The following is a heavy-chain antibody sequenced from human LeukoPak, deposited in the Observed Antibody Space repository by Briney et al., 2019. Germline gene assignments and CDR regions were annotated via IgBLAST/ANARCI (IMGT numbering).Heavy chain of an antibody. CDR3: AREQTYYDSSGYYYAYFDY. CDR2: IYTSGST. Sequence: SETLSLTCTVSGGSISSYYWSWIRQPAGKGLEWIGRIYTSGSTNYNPSLKSRVTMPVDTSKNQFSLKLSSVTAADTAVYYCAREQTYYDSSGYYYAYFDYWGQGTLVTVSS. CDR1: GGSISSYY. V-gene: IGHV4-4*07. D-gene: IGHD3-22*01. J-gene: IGHJ4*02.